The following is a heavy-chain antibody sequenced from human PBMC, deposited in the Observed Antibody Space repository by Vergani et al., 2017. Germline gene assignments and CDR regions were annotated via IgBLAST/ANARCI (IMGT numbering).Heavy chain of an antibody. CDR1: GFTFSSYE. CDR3: AKGRPYSDSPLDY. CDR2: ISSSGGYT. D-gene: IGHD6-13*01. V-gene: IGHV3-23*04. J-gene: IGHJ4*02. Sequence: EVQLVESGGGLVQPGGSLRLSCAASGFTFSSYEMNWVRQAPGKGLEWVSSISSSGGYTYYADSVKGRFTISRDSSENTLYLQMNSLRAEDTALYYCAKGRPYSDSPLDYWGQGTLVTVSS.